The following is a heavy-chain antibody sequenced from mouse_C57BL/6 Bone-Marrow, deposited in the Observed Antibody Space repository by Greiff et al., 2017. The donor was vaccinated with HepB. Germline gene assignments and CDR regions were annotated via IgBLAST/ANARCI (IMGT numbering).Heavy chain of an antibody. Sequence: QLQQSGAELVRPGASVKLSCTASGFNIKDDYMHWVKQRPEQGLEWIGWIDPENGDTEYASKFQGKATITADTSSNTAYLQLSSLTSEDTAVYYCTTLLGTWFAYWGQGTLVTVSA. J-gene: IGHJ3*01. CDR1: GFNIKDDY. CDR2: IDPENGDT. D-gene: IGHD1-1*01. V-gene: IGHV14-4*01. CDR3: TTLLGTWFAY.